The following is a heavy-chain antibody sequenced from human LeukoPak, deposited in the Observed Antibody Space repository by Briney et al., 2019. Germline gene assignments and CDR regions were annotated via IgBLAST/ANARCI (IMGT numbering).Heavy chain of an antibody. CDR2: IYYSGST. Sequence: SETLSLTCTVSGGYISSSSYYWGWIRQPPGKGLEWIGSIYYSGSTYYNPSLKSRVTISVDTSKNQFSLKLSSVTAADTAVYYCARGNYGTDYWGQGTLVTVSS. D-gene: IGHD1-7*01. V-gene: IGHV4-39*01. J-gene: IGHJ4*02. CDR1: GGYISSSSYY. CDR3: ARGNYGTDY.